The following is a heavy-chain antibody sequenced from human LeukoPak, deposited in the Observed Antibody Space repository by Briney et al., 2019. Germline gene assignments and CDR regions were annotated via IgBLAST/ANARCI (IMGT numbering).Heavy chain of an antibody. CDR2: IYTSGST. CDR1: GGSISSYY. D-gene: IGHD4-17*01. Sequence: SETLSLTCTVSGGSISSYYWSWIRQPAGKGLEWIGRIYTSGSTNYNPSLKSRVTMSVDTSKNQFSLKLSSVTAADTAVYYCARLMTTVTTGRFDPWGQGTLVTVSS. J-gene: IGHJ5*02. V-gene: IGHV4-4*07. CDR3: ARLMTTVTTGRFDP.